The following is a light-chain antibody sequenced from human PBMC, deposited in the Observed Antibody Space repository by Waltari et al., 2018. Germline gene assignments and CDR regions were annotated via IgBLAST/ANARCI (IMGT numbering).Light chain of an antibody. Sequence: EIMLTQSPGTLSLSTGERATLSCRASQSISRYLAGYQHKPGQAPRLLIYDASSRATGIPDRFSGSGSGTDFSLTISRLEPEDFAVYYCQKYGTLPATFGQGTKVEIK. CDR1: QSISRY. CDR3: QKYGTLPAT. J-gene: IGKJ1*01. CDR2: DAS. V-gene: IGKV3-20*01.